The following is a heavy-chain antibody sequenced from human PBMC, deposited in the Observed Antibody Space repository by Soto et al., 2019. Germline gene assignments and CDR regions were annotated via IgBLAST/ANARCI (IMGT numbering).Heavy chain of an antibody. Sequence: QLQLQESGPGQVKPSETLSLSCTVSGGSMGISSYFCGWMRQPPGKGLEWLGTIYYSGDTLYNPSLKSRVTMSIDTSKNQVSVKLSSVTAADTAVYYCATPLLYCPNGICFDLWGQGTLVTVSS. CDR3: ATPLLYCPNGICFDL. V-gene: IGHV4-39*01. D-gene: IGHD2-8*01. J-gene: IGHJ4*02. CDR1: GGSMGISSYF. CDR2: IYYSGDT.